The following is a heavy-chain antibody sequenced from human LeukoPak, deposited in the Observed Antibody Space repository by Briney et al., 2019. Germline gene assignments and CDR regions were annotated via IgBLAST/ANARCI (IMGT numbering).Heavy chain of an antibody. D-gene: IGHD2-2*01. J-gene: IGHJ4*02. CDR3: AKQIDYCSSTSCYDLLSFDN. CDR1: GFTFSSYA. CDR2: ISGSGGST. Sequence: GGSLRLSCAASGFTFSSYAISWVRQAPGKGLEWVSAISGSGGSTYYADSVKGRFTISRDNSKHTLYLQMNSLRAEDTAVYYSAKQIDYCSSTSCYDLLSFDNWGQGTLVTVSS. V-gene: IGHV3-23*01.